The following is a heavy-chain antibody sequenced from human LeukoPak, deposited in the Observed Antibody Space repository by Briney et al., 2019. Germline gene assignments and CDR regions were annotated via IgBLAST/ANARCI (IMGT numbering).Heavy chain of an antibody. D-gene: IGHD6-13*01. J-gene: IGHJ4*02. CDR1: GFTFTSYW. CDR3: ARDIAAAGPYYFDY. V-gene: IGHV3-7*01. Sequence: PGGSLTLSCAASGFTFTSYWMSWVRQAPGKGLEWVANIKQDGSEKYYVDSVKGRFTISRDNAKNSLYLQMNSLRAEDTAVYYCARDIAAAGPYYFDYWGQGTLVTVSS. CDR2: IKQDGSEK.